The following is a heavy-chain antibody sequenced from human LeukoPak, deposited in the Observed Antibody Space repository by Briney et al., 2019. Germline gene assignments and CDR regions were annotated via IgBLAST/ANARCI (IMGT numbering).Heavy chain of an antibody. CDR1: GDSISSYY. D-gene: IGHD4-17*01. J-gene: IGHJ4*02. Sequence: SETLSLTCTVSGDSISSYYWSWIRQPPGKGLEWIGYIHYSGSTNYNPSLKSRVTISVDTSKMQFFLKLSSVTAADTAAYYCARHDYGATRDYWGQGTLVTVSS. CDR3: ARHDYGATRDY. V-gene: IGHV4-59*01. CDR2: IHYSGST.